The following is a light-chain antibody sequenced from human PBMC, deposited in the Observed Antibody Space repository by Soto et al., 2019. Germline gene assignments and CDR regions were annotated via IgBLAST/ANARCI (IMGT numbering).Light chain of an antibody. J-gene: IGKJ1*01. CDR1: QGIATY. Sequence: DIQMTQSPSSVSASVGERVTINCRASQGIATYLVWYQQKPGKAPNLLISDASSLPSGVPSRFSGSGSGTDFTLTITSLQPEDFATYFCQQANTFPLAFGQGTKVEIK. V-gene: IGKV1-12*01. CDR2: DAS. CDR3: QQANTFPLA.